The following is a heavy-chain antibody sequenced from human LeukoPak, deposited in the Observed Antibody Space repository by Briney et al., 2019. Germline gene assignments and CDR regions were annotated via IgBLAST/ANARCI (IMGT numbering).Heavy chain of an antibody. D-gene: IGHD6-19*01. CDR3: AADSYSSGWWGD. CDR2: IVVGSGNT. Sequence: GASVKVSCKASGFTFTSSAMQWVRQARGQRLEWIGWIVVGSGNTNYAQKFQERVTITRDMSTSTAYMELSSLRSEDTAVYYCAADSYSSGWWGDWGQGTLVTVSS. CDR1: GFTFTSSA. J-gene: IGHJ4*02. V-gene: IGHV1-58*02.